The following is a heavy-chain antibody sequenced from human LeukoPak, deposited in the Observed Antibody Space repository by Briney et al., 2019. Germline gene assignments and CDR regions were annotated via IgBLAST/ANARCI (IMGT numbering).Heavy chain of an antibody. CDR2: ISGSGGST. CDR3: AHGAMYQLDY. J-gene: IGHJ4*02. V-gene: IGHV3-23*01. CDR1: TFTIYSYG. Sequence: AGSLRLNCAASTFTIYSYGMRWVAPAPRQEWEWVSAISGSGGSTYYADSVKGRFTISRDNSKNTLYLQMNSLRAEDTAVYYCAHGAMYQLDYWGQGTLVTVSS. D-gene: IGHD2-2*01.